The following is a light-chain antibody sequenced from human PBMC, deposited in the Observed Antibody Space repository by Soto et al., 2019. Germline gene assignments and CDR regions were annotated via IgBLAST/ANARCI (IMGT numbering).Light chain of an antibody. CDR2: EVT. CDR3: SSYAGSNNFV. J-gene: IGLJ1*01. CDR1: SSDVGYYDY. Sequence: QSALTQPPSASGFPGQSVTISCTGTSSDVGYYDYVSWCQQHPGKAPKLVIYEVTKRPSGVPDRVSASKSGNTASLTVSGLRAEDEADYYCSSYAGSNNFVFGSGTKVTVL. V-gene: IGLV2-8*01.